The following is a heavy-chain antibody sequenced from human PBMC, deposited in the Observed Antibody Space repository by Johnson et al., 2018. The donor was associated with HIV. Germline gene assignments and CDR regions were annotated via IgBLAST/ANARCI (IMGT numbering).Heavy chain of an antibody. D-gene: IGHD6-13*01. V-gene: IGHV3-9*01. CDR3: ARDGHSSSWNAFDI. CDR2: INWNGGST. Sequence: VQLVESGGGLVQPGRSLRLSCAASGFTFDDYAMHWVRQAPGKGLEWVSGINWNGGSTGYADSVKGRFTISRDNAKNSLYLQMNSLRAEDTALYYCARDGHSSSWNAFDIWGQGTMVTVSS. J-gene: IGHJ3*02. CDR1: GFTFDDYA.